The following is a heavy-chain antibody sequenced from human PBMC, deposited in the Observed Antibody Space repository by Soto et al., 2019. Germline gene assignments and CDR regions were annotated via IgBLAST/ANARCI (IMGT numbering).Heavy chain of an antibody. V-gene: IGHV3-23*01. CDR3: AKATTNGGWFNPFDS. CDR1: GFSFVNYA. D-gene: IGHD6-19*01. CDR2: LSGSGTST. J-gene: IGHJ4*02. Sequence: GGSLRLSCTASGFSFVNYAMNWVRQAPGKGLEWVSGLSGSGTSTYYADSVKGRFTISRDSSRDTLFLQMNSLTADDTAVYYCAKATTNGGWFNPFDSWGQGALVTVSS.